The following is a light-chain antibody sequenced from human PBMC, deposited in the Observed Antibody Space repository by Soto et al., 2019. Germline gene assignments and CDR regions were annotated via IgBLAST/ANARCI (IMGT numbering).Light chain of an antibody. CDR2: AAS. V-gene: IGKV1-39*01. Sequence: DIQRTQSPSSLSASVGDRVTITCRASQSLSSYLNWYQQKPGKAPKLLIYAASSLQSGVPSRVSGRGSGTDFTITISSRQPEDFSTYYCQQSYSTPLTFGRGTKVEIK. CDR1: QSLSSY. J-gene: IGKJ4*01. CDR3: QQSYSTPLT.